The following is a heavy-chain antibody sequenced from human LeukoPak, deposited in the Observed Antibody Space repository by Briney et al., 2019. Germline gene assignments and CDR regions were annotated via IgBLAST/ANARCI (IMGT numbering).Heavy chain of an antibody. Sequence: GGSLRLSCVASGFTFSSYAMSWVRQAPGRGLEWVSATSGSGDYTYYADSVKGRFTISRDNFKNTVYLQMNSLRAEDTALYYCAKDPQENRRDWFIRYFDYWGQGALVTVSS. CDR1: GFTFSSYA. CDR2: TSGSGDYT. CDR3: AKDPQENRRDWFIRYFDY. D-gene: IGHD3-9*01. J-gene: IGHJ4*02. V-gene: IGHV3-23*01.